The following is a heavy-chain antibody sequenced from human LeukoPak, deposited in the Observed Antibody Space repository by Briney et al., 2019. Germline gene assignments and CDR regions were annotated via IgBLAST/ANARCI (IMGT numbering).Heavy chain of an antibody. V-gene: IGHV1-18*01. CDR1: GYTFTSYG. CDR2: IRVYNGDT. Sequence: ASVKVSCKASGYTFTSYGISWVGQAPGQGLEWMGWIRVYNGDTNYAQKLQGRVTMTTDTSTSTAYMELRSLRSDDTAVYYCATGYCSSTNCRIDYWGQGTLVSVSS. D-gene: IGHD2-2*03. J-gene: IGHJ4*02. CDR3: ATGYCSSTNCRIDY.